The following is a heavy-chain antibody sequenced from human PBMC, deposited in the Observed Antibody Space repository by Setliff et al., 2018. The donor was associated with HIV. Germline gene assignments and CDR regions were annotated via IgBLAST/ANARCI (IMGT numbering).Heavy chain of an antibody. CDR2: IYYSGST. D-gene: IGHD2-15*01. CDR1: GGSISSYY. V-gene: IGHV4-59*01. CDR3: ARGVVVAATRWFDP. Sequence: SETLSLTCTVSGGSISSYYWRWIRQPPGKGLEWIGYIYYSGSTNYNPSLKSRVTISVDTSNNQFSLKLSSVPAADTAVYYCARGVVVAATRWFDPWGQGTLVTVST. J-gene: IGHJ5*02.